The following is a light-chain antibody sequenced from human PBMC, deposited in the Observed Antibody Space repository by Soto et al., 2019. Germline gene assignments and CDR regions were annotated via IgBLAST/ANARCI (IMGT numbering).Light chain of an antibody. Sequence: TVVTQEPSFSVSPGGTVTLTCGLSSDSVSASHFPSWYQQTPGQAPRTLIYNTNTRSSGVPDRFSGSKSGTSASLAISGLQPEDEADYCCAAWDDSLSEYVFGDGTKVTVL. CDR3: AAWDDSLSEYV. V-gene: IGLV8-61*01. CDR1: SDSVSASHF. J-gene: IGLJ1*01. CDR2: NTN.